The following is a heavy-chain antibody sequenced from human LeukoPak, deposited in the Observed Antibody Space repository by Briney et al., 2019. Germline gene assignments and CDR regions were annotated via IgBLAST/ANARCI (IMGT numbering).Heavy chain of an antibody. Sequence: ASVKVSCKASGYTFTGYYMHWVRQAPGQGLEWMGWINPNSGGTNYAQKFQGRVTMTRNTSISTAYMELSSLRSEDTAVYYCARGWWDYYGSGSPRDYWGQGTLVTVSS. CDR3: ARGWWDYYGSGSPRDY. CDR2: INPNSGGT. CDR1: GYTFTGYY. V-gene: IGHV1-2*02. D-gene: IGHD3-10*01. J-gene: IGHJ4*02.